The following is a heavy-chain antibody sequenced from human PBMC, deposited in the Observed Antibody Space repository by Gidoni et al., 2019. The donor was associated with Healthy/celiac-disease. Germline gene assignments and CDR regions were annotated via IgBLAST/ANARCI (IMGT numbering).Heavy chain of an antibody. CDR2: IWYDGSNK. CDR3: ARGWGYCSGGSCLDAFDI. V-gene: IGHV3-33*01. D-gene: IGHD2-15*01. J-gene: IGHJ3*02. Sequence: GKGLEWVAVIWYDGSNKYYADSVKGRFTISRDNSKNTLYLQMNSLRAEDTAVYYCARGWGYCSGGSCLDAFDIWGQGTMVTVSS.